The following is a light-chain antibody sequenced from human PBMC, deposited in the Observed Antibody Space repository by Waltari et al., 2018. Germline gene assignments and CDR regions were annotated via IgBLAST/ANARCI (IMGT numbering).Light chain of an antibody. CDR3: QQYDKIPLT. CDR2: DVS. J-gene: IGKJ4*01. CDR1: QDIENN. V-gene: IGKV1-33*01. Sequence: DIQMTQSPSSLSASVGDRVTITCQATQDIENNLNWHQQKPGKAPNLLIYDVSTLETGVPSRFSGSGSGTDFTLTITNLQPEDFATYYCQQYDKIPLTFGGGTKV.